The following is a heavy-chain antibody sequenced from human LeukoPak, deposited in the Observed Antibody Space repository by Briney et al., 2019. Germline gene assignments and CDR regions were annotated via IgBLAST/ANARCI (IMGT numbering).Heavy chain of an antibody. CDR1: GYTFTSYG. D-gene: IGHD4-23*01. CDR3: ARDDDDYAGNYYYGMDV. J-gene: IGHJ6*02. CDR2: INPNSGGT. Sequence: GASVKVSCKASGYTFTSYGISWVRQAPGQGLEWMGWINPNSGGTNYAQKFQGWVTMTRDTSISTAYMELSRLRSDDTAVYYCARDDDDYAGNYYYGMDVWGQGATVTVSS. V-gene: IGHV1-2*04.